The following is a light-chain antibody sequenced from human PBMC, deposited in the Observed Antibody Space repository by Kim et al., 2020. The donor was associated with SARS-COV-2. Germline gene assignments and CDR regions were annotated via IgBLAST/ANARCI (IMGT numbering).Light chain of an antibody. Sequence: SPGERATISCRASRAVSRSDLAWYQQKLGQAPTLLIYHASSRASGIPDRFSGSGSGTDFTLTINRLQPEDFAVYFCQHYGTSPLAFGGGTKVEIK. J-gene: IGKJ4*01. CDR3: QHYGTSPLA. CDR1: RAVSRSD. CDR2: HAS. V-gene: IGKV3-20*01.